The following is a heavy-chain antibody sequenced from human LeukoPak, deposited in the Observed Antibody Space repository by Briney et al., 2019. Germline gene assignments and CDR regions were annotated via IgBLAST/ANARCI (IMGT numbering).Heavy chain of an antibody. CDR2: IYYTGST. D-gene: IGHD7-27*01. CDR3: ARGMGNFDY. Sequence: PSETLSLTCTVSGGSISYYYWTWIRQPPGKGLEWIGHIYYTGSTNYNPSLKSRVSISVDTSRNQFSLKLDSVTAADTAVYYCARGMGNFDYWGQGTLVTVSP. CDR1: GGSISYYY. J-gene: IGHJ4*02. V-gene: IGHV4-59*08.